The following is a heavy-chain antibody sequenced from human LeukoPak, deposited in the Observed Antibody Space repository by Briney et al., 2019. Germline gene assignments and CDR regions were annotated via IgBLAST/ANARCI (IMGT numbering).Heavy chain of an antibody. CDR3: ARRFGTSGWVDY. CDR1: GGSISSYY. Sequence: PSETLSLTCTVSGGSISSYYWSWIRQPPGKGLEWIGYIYSRGSTNYNPSLKSRVTISVDSSKNQFSLKLSSVTAADTAVYYCARRFGTSGWVDYWGQGTLVTVSS. D-gene: IGHD6-19*01. CDR2: IYSRGST. J-gene: IGHJ4*02. V-gene: IGHV4-59*08.